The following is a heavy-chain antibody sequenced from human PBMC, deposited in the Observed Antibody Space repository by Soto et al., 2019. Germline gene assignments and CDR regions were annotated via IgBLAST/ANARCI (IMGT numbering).Heavy chain of an antibody. CDR1: GFSLTTRGEG. CDR3: AHADYYFDGSGSQLDY. J-gene: IGHJ4*02. Sequence: QITLKESGPPLVKPTQTLTLTCSFSGFSLTTRGEGVGWIRQPPGKALEWLALIYWDDDKRYSPSLKSRLTITKDTSTKQVVLTMTNMDPVDTATYYGAHADYYFDGSGSQLDYWGQGTLVTVSS. CDR2: IYWDDDK. D-gene: IGHD3-22*01. V-gene: IGHV2-5*02.